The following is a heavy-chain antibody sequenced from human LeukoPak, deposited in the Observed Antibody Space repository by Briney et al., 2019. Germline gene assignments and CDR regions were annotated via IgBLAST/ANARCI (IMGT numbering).Heavy chain of an antibody. D-gene: IGHD3-3*01. CDR1: GGSISSGGYY. Sequence: SETLSLTRTVSGGSISSGGYYWSWIRQHPGKGLEWIGYIYYSGSTYYNPSLKSRVTISVDTSKNQFSLKLSSVTAADTAVYYCASTGVVTYFDYWGQGTLVTVSS. J-gene: IGHJ4*02. CDR3: ASTGVVTYFDY. V-gene: IGHV4-31*03. CDR2: IYYSGST.